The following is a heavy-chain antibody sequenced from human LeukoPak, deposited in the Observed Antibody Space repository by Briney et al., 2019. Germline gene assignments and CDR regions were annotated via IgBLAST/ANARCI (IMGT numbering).Heavy chain of an antibody. CDR2: IWYDGSNK. Sequence: PGRSLRLSCAASGFTFSSYGMHWVRQAPGKGLEGVAVIWYDGSNKYYADSVKGRFTISRDNSKNTLYLQMNSLRAEDTAVYYCAKDASPVSYSSGWYPPFDYWGQGTLVTVSS. CDR3: AKDASPVSYSSGWYPPFDY. D-gene: IGHD6-19*01. J-gene: IGHJ4*02. V-gene: IGHV3-33*06. CDR1: GFTFSSYG.